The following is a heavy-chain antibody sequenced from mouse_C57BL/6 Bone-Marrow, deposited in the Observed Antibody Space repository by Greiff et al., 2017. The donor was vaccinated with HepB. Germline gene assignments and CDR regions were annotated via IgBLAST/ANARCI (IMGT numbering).Heavy chain of an antibody. CDR3: QKSIYFSIDY. V-gene: IGHV1-81*01. J-gene: IGHJ2*01. D-gene: IGHD2-3*01. CDR2: FYPRSGNT. Sequence: VQLQQSGAELVRPGASVKLSCKASGYTFTSYGISWVKQRTGQGLEWIGEFYPRSGNTDYNEKFKGKATLTADKSSSTGYMALRSLTSEASAVYFCQKSIYFSIDYWGQGTAVTVSS. CDR1: GYTFTSYG.